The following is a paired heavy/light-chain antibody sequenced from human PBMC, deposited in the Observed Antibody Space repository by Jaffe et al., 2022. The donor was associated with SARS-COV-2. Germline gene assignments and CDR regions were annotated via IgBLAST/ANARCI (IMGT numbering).Light chain of an antibody. V-gene: IGLV2-23*01. CDR2: DDT. Sequence: QSALTQPASLSGSPGQSITISCTGTGSDVGGYKHVSWYQQHPGSAPKVMIYDDTKRPSGLSDRFSGSKSGNAASLTISGLQSEDEADYYCCSYAASGSLIFGGGTKLTVL. CDR3: CSYAASGSLI. CDR1: GSDVGGYKH. J-gene: IGLJ2*01.
Heavy chain of an antibody. Sequence: QLQLQESGPGLVKPSETLSLTCTISGDSISIRTSYWGWIRQPPGEGLQWIGSIYYSGTTYYNPSLKSRATMSIDTSKNQVSLRLTSVSAADTAIYYCATAYSGSYYYFDFWGQGSLVSVSS. J-gene: IGHJ4*02. D-gene: IGHD1-26*01. V-gene: IGHV4-39*01. CDR3: ATAYSGSYYYFDF. CDR1: GDSISIRTSY. CDR2: IYYSGTT.